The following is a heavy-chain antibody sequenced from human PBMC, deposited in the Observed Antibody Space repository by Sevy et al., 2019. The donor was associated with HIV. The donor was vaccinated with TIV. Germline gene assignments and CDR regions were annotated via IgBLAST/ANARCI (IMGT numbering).Heavy chain of an antibody. Sequence: GGSLRLSCAASGFPFSVYPMHWVRQAPDKRLEWVAVISSDGSAKYYSDSVRGRFTFSRDNSRNTLYLQMSSLRTEDTAVYYCASGQDGIXDDXWXQGTLVTVSS. J-gene: IGHJ4*02. V-gene: IGHV3-30*15. CDR2: ISSDGSAK. CDR1: GFPFSVYP. CDR3: ASGQDGIXDDX.